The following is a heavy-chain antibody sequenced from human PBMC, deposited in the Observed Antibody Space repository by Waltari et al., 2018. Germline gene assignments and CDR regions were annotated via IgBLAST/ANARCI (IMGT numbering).Heavy chain of an antibody. V-gene: IGHV1-69*12. CDR2: IIPIFDTP. CDR3: ARDVSLVVTDDDPDI. Sequence: QVKLVQSGAEVKKHGSSVKVSCKASGDTLRTYDITWVRQAPGQGLEWMGGIIPIFDTPSYPQKFQGRVTITADASTKTAYMELSSLRSEDTAVYYCARDVSLVVTDDDPDIWGQGTMVTVSS. CDR1: GDTLRTYD. J-gene: IGHJ3*02. D-gene: IGHD3-16*01.